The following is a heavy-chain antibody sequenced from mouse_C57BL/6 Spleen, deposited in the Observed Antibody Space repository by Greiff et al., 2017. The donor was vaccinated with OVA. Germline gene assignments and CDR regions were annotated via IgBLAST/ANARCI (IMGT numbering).Heavy chain of an antibody. CDR3: AREGGYSLDAMDY. D-gene: IGHD2-3*01. J-gene: IGHJ4*01. CDR1: GYTFTSYW. V-gene: IGHV1-53*01. Sequence: QVQLQQPGTELVQPGASVKLSCKASGYTFTSYWMHWVKQRPGQGLEWIGNINPSNGGTNYNEKFKSKATLTVDKSSSTAYMQLSSLTSEDSAVYYCAREGGYSLDAMDYWGQGTSVTVSS. CDR2: INPSNGGT.